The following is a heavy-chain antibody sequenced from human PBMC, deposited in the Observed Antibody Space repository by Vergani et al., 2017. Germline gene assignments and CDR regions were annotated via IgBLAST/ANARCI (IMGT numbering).Heavy chain of an antibody. CDR3: ARGMTAARDFDY. Sequence: QVQLQESGPGLVKPSQTLSLTCTVSGVSITSGDYYWSWIRQHPGKGLEWIGYIYYSGSTYYNPSLKSRVTISVDTSKNQFSLKLSSVTAADTAVYYCARGMTAARDFDYWGQGTLVTVSS. CDR2: IYYSGST. CDR1: GVSITSGDYY. D-gene: IGHD6-6*01. J-gene: IGHJ4*02. V-gene: IGHV4-31*03.